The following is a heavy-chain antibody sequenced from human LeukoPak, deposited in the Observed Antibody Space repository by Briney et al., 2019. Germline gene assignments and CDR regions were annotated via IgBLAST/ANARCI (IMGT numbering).Heavy chain of an antibody. CDR3: AIDSGPLSSSAPFDY. D-gene: IGHD6-6*01. CDR1: GFTFSRYA. CDR2: ISGSGGGA. V-gene: IGHV3-23*01. Sequence: PGGSLRLSCAASGFTFSRYAMSWVRQAPGKGLEWVSVISGSGGGAYYADSVKGRFTISRDSSKNTLYLQMSSLRAEDTAVYYCAIDSGPLSSSAPFDYWGQGTLVTVSS. J-gene: IGHJ4*02.